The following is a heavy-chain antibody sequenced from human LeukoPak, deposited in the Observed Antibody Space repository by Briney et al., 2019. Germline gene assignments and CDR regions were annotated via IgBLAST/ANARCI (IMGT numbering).Heavy chain of an antibody. V-gene: IGHV3-30*03. D-gene: IGHD3-9*01. CDR2: ISYDGSNK. CDR3: AREIKFYDILTGYYKSYYSMDV. J-gene: IGHJ6*02. CDR1: GFTFSSYG. Sequence: PGRSLRLSCAASGFTFSSYGMHWVRQARGKGLEWVAVISYDGSNKYYADSVKGRFTISRDNSKNTLYLQMNSLRAEDTAVYYCAREIKFYDILTGYYKSYYSMDVWGQGTTVTVSS.